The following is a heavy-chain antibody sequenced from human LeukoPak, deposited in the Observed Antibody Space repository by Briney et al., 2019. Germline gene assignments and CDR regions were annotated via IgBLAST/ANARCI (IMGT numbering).Heavy chain of an antibody. CDR3: ARGYDSSGYRHDAFDI. Sequence: SETLSLTCAVYGGSFSGYYWSWIRQPPGKGLEWIGEINHSGSTNYNPSLKSRVTISVDTSKNQFSLKLSSVTAADMAVYYCARGYDSSGYRHDAFDIWGQGTMVTVSS. CDR1: GGSFSGYY. J-gene: IGHJ3*02. CDR2: INHSGST. D-gene: IGHD3-22*01. V-gene: IGHV4-34*01.